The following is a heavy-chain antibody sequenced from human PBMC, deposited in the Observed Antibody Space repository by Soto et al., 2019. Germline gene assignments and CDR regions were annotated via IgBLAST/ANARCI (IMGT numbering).Heavy chain of an antibody. Sequence: ASLKVSCKASGYTFTSYGISWVRQAPGQGLEWMGWISAYNGNTNYAQKLQGRVTMTTDTSTSTAYMEPRSLRSDDTAVYYCARGGDIVLMVYAMGDPFDYWGQGTLVNVSS. J-gene: IGHJ4*02. D-gene: IGHD2-8*01. CDR2: ISAYNGNT. CDR3: ARGGDIVLMVYAMGDPFDY. CDR1: GYTFTSYG. V-gene: IGHV1-18*01.